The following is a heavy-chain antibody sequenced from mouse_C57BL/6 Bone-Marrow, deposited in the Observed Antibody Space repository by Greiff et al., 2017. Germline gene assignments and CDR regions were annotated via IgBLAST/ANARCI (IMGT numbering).Heavy chain of an antibody. CDR2: ISSGSSTI. D-gene: IGHD2-3*01. J-gene: IGHJ1*03. CDR3: ARDDGPFGV. Sequence: EVQGVESGGGLVKPGGSLKLSCAASGLTFSDYGMHWVRQAPEKGLEWVAYISSGSSTIYYADTVKGRFTISRDNAKNTLFLQMTSLRSEDTAMYYCARDDGPFGVWGTGTTVTVSS. CDR1: GLTFSDYG. V-gene: IGHV5-17*01.